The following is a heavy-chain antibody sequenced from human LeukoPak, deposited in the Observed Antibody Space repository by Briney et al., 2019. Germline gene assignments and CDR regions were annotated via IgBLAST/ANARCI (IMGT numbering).Heavy chain of an antibody. CDR1: GYTFTTYG. V-gene: IGHV1-18*01. CDR3: ARGKYGSGSYYSFDY. CDR2: ISAYNGNA. J-gene: IGHJ4*02. D-gene: IGHD3-10*01. Sequence: ASVKVSCKASGYTFTTYGISWVRQAPGQGLEWMGWISAYNGNANYAQKLQGRVTMTTDTSTSTVYMELRSLRSDDTAVYYRARGKYGSGSYYSFDYWGQGTLVTVSS.